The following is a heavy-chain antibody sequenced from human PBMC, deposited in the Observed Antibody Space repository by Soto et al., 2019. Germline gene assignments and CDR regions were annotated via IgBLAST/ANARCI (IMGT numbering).Heavy chain of an antibody. Sequence: EVQLVESGGGLVQPGGSLKLSCAASGFTFSGSAMHWVRQASGKGLEWVGRIRSKANSYATAYAASGKGRFTISSDDSKNTASLQMNSLKTEDTAVYYCTSQPGIAVAGNNWFDPWGQGTLVTVSS. CDR1: GFTFSGSA. CDR3: TSQPGIAVAGNNWFDP. D-gene: IGHD6-19*01. CDR2: IRSKANSYAT. V-gene: IGHV3-73*01. J-gene: IGHJ5*02.